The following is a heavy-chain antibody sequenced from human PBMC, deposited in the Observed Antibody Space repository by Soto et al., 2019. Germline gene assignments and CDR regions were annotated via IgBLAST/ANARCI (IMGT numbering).Heavy chain of an antibody. V-gene: IGHV1-69*06. D-gene: IGHD3-3*01. CDR2: IIPIFGTA. CDR1: GGTFSSYA. CDR3: ASRSYDFWSGPAHYYYGMDV. Sequence: SVKVSCKASGGTFSSYAISWLRQAPGQGLEWMGGIIPIFGTANYAQKFQGRDTITADKSTSTAYMELSSLRSEDTAVYYCASRSYDFWSGPAHYYYGMDVWGQGTTVTVSS. J-gene: IGHJ6*02.